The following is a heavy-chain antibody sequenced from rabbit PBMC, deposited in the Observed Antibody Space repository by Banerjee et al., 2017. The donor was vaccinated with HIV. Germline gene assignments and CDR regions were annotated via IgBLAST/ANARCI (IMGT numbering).Heavy chain of an antibody. CDR2: IDGGSSGST. Sequence: QEQLVESGGGLVQPEGSLTLTCIASGFDLSSYYYMCWVRQAPGKGLEWIACIDGGSSGSTYYASWAKGRFTISRTSSTTVALQMTSLTAADTATYFCASDYGGVVSYGYGAFNLWGQGTLVTVS. CDR1: GFDLSSYYY. CDR3: ASDYGGVVSYGYGAFNL. J-gene: IGHJ4*01. V-gene: IGHV1S45*01. D-gene: IGHD6-1*01.